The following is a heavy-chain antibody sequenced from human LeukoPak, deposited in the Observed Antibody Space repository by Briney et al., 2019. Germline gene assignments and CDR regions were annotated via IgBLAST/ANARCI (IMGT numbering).Heavy chain of an antibody. CDR1: GGYISSNFYY. D-gene: IGHD2-8*02. Sequence: PSETLSLTCTVSGGYISSNFYYWGWIRQPPGKGLEWIGNMFYSGHTYYNPSLKSRVTISADSSKNQFSLEVNSVTAADTAVYYCARALGGVVRLRFDSWGQGTLVTVSS. V-gene: IGHV4-39*07. CDR2: MFYSGHT. J-gene: IGHJ5*01. CDR3: ARALGGVVRLRFDS.